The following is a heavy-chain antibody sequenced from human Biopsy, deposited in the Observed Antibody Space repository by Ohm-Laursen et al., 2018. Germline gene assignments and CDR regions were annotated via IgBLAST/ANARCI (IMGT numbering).Heavy chain of an antibody. J-gene: IGHJ4*02. CDR1: GGSISSGY. CDR2: IYYSGST. CDR3: ARDDAVTVIRGLYY. V-gene: IGHV4-59*01. Sequence: SETLSLTCTVSGGSISSGYWSWIRQTPGKGLEWIGYIYYSGSTNYNPSLKSRVTISVDTSKNQFSLRLSSVTAEDTAVYYCARDDAVTVIRGLYYWGQGALVTVSS. D-gene: IGHD2-21*02.